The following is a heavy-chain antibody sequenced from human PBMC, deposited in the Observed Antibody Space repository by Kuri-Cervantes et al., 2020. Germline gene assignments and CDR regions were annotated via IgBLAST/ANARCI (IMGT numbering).Heavy chain of an antibody. Sequence: GESLKISCAASGFTFSSFGIHWVRQAPAKGLEWVTVISSDGTNKNYADSVKGRFTISRDNSKNTLYLQMNSLRAEDTAVYYCAREYYDFWSGYSPLRGGFDPWGQGTLVTVSS. CDR3: AREYYDFWSGYSPLRGGFDP. V-gene: IGHV3-30*03. CDR1: GFTFSSFG. D-gene: IGHD3-3*01. J-gene: IGHJ5*02. CDR2: ISSDGTNK.